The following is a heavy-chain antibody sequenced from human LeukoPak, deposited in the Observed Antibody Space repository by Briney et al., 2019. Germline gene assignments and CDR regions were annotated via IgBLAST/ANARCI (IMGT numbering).Heavy chain of an antibody. J-gene: IGHJ6*03. D-gene: IGHD5-12*01. CDR2: INSDGSST. Sequence: RINSDGSSTSYADSVKGRFTISRDNAKNTLYLQMNSLRAEDTAVYYCVSGYDNYYYYYYMDVWGKGTTVTVSS. CDR3: VSGYDNYYYYYYMDV. V-gene: IGHV3-74*01.